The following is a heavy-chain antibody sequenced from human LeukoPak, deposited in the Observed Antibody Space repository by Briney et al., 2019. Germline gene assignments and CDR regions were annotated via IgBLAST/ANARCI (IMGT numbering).Heavy chain of an antibody. CDR3: ARGRSGYYYDSSGYYLDY. CDR2: ISAYNGNT. V-gene: IGHV1-18*01. D-gene: IGHD3-22*01. CDR1: GYTFTSYG. J-gene: IGHJ4*02. Sequence: ASVKVSCKASGYTFTSYGISWVRQAPGQGLEWMGWISAYNGNTNYAQKLQGRVTMTTDTSTSTAHMELRSLRSDDTAVYYCARGRSGYYYDSSGYYLDYWGQGTLVTVSS.